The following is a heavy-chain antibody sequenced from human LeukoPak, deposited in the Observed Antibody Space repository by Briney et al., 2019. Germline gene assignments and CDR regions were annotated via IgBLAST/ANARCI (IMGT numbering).Heavy chain of an antibody. CDR2: ISAYNGNT. J-gene: IGHJ4*02. CDR3: ARGRQALYYYDSSGYTTPFDY. Sequence: GASVKVSCKASGGTFSSYAISWVRQAPGQGLEWMGWISAYNGNTNYAQKLQGRVTMTTDTSTSTAYMELRSLRSDDTAVYYCARGRQALYYYDSSGYTTPFDYWGQGTLVTVSS. D-gene: IGHD3-22*01. CDR1: GGTFSSYA. V-gene: IGHV1-18*01.